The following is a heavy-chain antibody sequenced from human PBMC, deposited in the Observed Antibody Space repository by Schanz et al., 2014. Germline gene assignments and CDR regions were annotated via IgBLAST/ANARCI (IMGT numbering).Heavy chain of an antibody. CDR3: AKDISDTSGKDDY. CDR2: ISGTGGDDT. D-gene: IGHD3-22*01. CDR1: GFTFSIYA. J-gene: IGHJ4*02. V-gene: IGHV3-23*01. Sequence: EVQLLESGGGLIQPGGSLRLSCSASGFTFSIYAMHWVRQAPGKGLLWVSSISGTGGDDTYYADSVKGRFTISRDNSKNTLFLQMNSLRVEDSAIYYCAKDISDTSGKDDYWGQGTLVTVSS.